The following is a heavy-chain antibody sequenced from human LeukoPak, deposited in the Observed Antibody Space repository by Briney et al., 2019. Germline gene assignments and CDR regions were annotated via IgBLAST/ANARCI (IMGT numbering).Heavy chain of an antibody. Sequence: GGSLRLSCAASGFSFSSHAMCWVRQAPGKGLEWVSSIDISGGSTYYADSVQGRFTISRDNSKNTLYLQMNSLRAEDTALYYCANEVRPDDYWGQGTLVTVSS. V-gene: IGHV3-23*01. J-gene: IGHJ4*02. D-gene: IGHD1-1*01. CDR3: ANEVRPDDY. CDR1: GFSFSSHA. CDR2: IDISGGST.